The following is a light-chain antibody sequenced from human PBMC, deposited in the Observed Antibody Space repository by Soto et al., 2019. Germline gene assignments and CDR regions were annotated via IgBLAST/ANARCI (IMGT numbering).Light chain of an antibody. CDR2: EVT. CDR3: SSYTSTSTLVV. V-gene: IGLV2-14*01. Sequence: QSVLTQPASVSGSPGQSITISCTGTSSDVGAYNYVSWYQQHPGTAPKLMIYEVTNRPSGVSNRFSGSKSGNTASLTISGLQAEDEADYYCSSYTSTSTLVVFGTGTKVTVL. CDR1: SSDVGAYNY. J-gene: IGLJ1*01.